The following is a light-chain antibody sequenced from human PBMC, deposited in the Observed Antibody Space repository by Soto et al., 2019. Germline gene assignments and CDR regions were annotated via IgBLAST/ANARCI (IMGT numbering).Light chain of an antibody. Sequence: DIQLTHSPYTQSGSVGDRLTITCRATQPISSWLAWYQQKTGKAPKLLIYKESTLKSGVPQRLSGSGSGTEFFLTISRLQPDDFATYYCQHYNSYSEAFGQGTKVEIK. CDR3: QHYNSYSEA. V-gene: IGKV1-5*03. CDR2: KES. CDR1: QPISSW. J-gene: IGKJ1*01.